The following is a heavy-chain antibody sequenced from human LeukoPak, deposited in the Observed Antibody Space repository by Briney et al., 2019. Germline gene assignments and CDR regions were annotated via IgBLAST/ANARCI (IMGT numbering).Heavy chain of an antibody. CDR1: GYTFSSFW. CDR3: ARERYGNYN. D-gene: IGHD4-11*01. V-gene: IGHV3-7*03. Sequence: GGSLRLSCAASGYTFSSFWMIWVRQAPGKGLEWVANIKEDGSVKNYVDSVKGRFTISRDNAKNSLFLQMNSLRAEDTAVYYCARERYGNYNWGQGTLVTVSS. CDR2: IKEDGSVK. J-gene: IGHJ4*02.